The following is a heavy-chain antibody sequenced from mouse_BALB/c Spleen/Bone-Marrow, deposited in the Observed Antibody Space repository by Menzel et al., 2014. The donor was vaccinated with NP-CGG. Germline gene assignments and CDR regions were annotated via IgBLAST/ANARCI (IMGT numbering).Heavy chain of an antibody. CDR2: INPSNGGT. CDR1: GYTFTSYY. V-gene: IGHV1S81*02. CDR3: TRSRRAMDH. D-gene: IGHD2-12*01. J-gene: IGHJ4*01. Sequence: SGAELVKPGASVKLSCKASGYTFTSYYMCWVKQRPGQGLEWIGEINPSNGGTNFNEKSKSKATLTVDKSSSTAYMSLSSLTSEDSAVYYCTRSRRAMDHWGQGTSATVSS.